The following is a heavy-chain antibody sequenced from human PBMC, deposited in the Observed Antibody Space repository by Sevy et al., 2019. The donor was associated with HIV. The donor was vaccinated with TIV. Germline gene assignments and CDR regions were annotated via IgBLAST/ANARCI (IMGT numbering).Heavy chain of an antibody. CDR3: ARSGYCSSTSCYTTYYYGMDV. Sequence: ASVKVSCKASGGTFSSYAISWVRQAPGQGLEWMGGIIPIFGTANYAQKFQGRVTITADESTSTAYMELSSLRSEDTAAYYCARSGYCSSTSCYTTYYYGMDVWGQGTTVTVSS. CDR2: IIPIFGTA. D-gene: IGHD2-2*02. J-gene: IGHJ6*02. CDR1: GGTFSSYA. V-gene: IGHV1-69*13.